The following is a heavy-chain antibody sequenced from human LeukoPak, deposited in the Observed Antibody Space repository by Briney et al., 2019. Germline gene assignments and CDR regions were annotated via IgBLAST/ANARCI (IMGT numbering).Heavy chain of an antibody. D-gene: IGHD3-22*01. J-gene: IGHJ4*02. CDR2: ISWNSGSI. CDR3: AKDLDSSVADY. Sequence: GRSLRLSCAASGFTFDDYAMHWVRQAPGKGLEWVSGISWNSGSIGYADSVKGRFTISRDNSKNTLYLQMNSLRAEDTAVYYCAKDLDSSVADYWGQGTLVTVSS. V-gene: IGHV3-9*01. CDR1: GFTFDDYA.